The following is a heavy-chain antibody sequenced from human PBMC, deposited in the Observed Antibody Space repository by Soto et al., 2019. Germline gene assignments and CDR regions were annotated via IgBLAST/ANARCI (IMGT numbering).Heavy chain of an antibody. CDR2: ISWNSGSI. D-gene: IGHD4-17*01. J-gene: IGHJ4*02. Sequence: EVQLVESGGGLAQPGRSLRLSCAASGFTFDDYAMHWVRQAPGKGLEWVSGISWNSGSIGYADSVKARFTISRDNAKNSLYLQMNSLRAEDTALYYCAKDMGDRLRASDYWGQGTLVTVSS. CDR3: AKDMGDRLRASDY. V-gene: IGHV3-9*01. CDR1: GFTFDDYA.